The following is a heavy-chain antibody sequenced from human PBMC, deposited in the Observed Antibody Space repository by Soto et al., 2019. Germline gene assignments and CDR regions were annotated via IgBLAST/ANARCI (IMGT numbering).Heavy chain of an antibody. D-gene: IGHD6-19*01. V-gene: IGHV3-23*01. J-gene: IGHJ4*02. Sequence: GGSLRLSCAASGFTFSSYAMSWVRQAPGKGLEWVSAISGSGGSTYYADSVNGRFTITRDNSKNTLYLQMNSPRAEDTAVYYCAKFIGGRQWPIDYWGQGTLVTVSS. CDR2: ISGSGGST. CDR1: GFTFSSYA. CDR3: AKFIGGRQWPIDY.